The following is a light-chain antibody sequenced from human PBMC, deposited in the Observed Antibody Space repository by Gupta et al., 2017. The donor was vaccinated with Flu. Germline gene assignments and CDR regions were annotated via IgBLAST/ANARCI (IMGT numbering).Light chain of an antibody. CDR1: PVFVFSDGNTC. V-gene: IGKV2-30*01. Sequence: VTLRLPASIACSSSPVFVFSDGNTCLHCLHQRPGGSARRLIYLMTDRVAGVAHRFSGSSSSADVILKISRVGDDDVGVYFCLQGAHCPWTFGQGTKLEIK. J-gene: IGKJ1*01. CDR2: LMT. CDR3: LQGAHCPWT.